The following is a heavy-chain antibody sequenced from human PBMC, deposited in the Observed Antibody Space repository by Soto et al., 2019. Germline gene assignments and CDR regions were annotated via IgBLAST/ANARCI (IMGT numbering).Heavy chain of an antibody. D-gene: IGHD5-18*01. CDR3: ARRGYSYGYGY. CDR2: IYYSGST. CDR1: GGSISSGDYY. Sequence: SETLSLTCTVSGGSISSGDYYWSWIRQPPGKGLEWIGYIYYSGSTYYNPSPKSRVTISVDTSKNQFSLKLSSVTAADTAVYYCARRGYSYGYGYWGRGTLVTVSS. J-gene: IGHJ4*02. V-gene: IGHV4-30-4*01.